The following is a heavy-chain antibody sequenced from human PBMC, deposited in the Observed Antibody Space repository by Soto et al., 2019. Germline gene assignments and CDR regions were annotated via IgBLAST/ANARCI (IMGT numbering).Heavy chain of an antibody. CDR1: GFSLTTSGVG. V-gene: IGHV2-5*02. J-gene: IGHJ5*02. Sequence: QITLKESGPPLVKPTQTLTLTCTFSGFSLTTSGVGVGWIRQPPGEALEWLALIYWDDDKRYSPFLKTRLTITKDTSKNQVVLTMANMDPVDTATYYCALRGKQYNETAVFGFDPWGQGTLVTVSS. CDR2: IYWDDDK. CDR3: ALRGKQYNETAVFGFDP. D-gene: IGHD1-20*01.